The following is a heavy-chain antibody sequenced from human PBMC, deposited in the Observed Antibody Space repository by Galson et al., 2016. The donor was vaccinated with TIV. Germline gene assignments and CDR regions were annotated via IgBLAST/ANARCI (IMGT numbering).Heavy chain of an antibody. J-gene: IGHJ6*02. V-gene: IGHV3-33*01. Sequence: SLRLSCAASGFNIGAHGMHWVRQAPGKGLECVAVIWFDGSDTKYADSVKGRFTISRDTSKNTLYLEMNRLRVGDTALYYCARDQSRGVDYYYYGMDVWGQGTTVTVSS. CDR1: GFNIGAHG. CDR2: IWFDGSDT. CDR3: ARDQSRGVDYYYYGMDV. D-gene: IGHD3-10*01.